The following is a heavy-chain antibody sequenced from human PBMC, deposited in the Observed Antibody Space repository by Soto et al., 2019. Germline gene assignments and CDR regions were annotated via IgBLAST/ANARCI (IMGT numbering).Heavy chain of an antibody. V-gene: IGHV4-59*01. J-gene: IGHJ5*02. CDR1: GGSITSYN. Sequence: PSEPLSLTCTVSGGSITSYNWNWLRQPPGKALEWIGYVYNSGSTNYNPSLKSRVTISVDTSKNQFSLKVNSVTAADTAVYYCARRAVVAVTGSLDNWLDPWGQGILVTVPQ. D-gene: IGHD2-21*01. CDR2: VYNSGST. CDR3: ARRAVVAVTGSLDNWLDP.